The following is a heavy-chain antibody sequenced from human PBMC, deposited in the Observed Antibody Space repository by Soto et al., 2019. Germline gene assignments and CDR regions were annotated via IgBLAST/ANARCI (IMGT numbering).Heavy chain of an antibody. Sequence: PSQTLSLTCTVSGDSISSGDYYWSWIRQPPGKGLEWIGCIYYSGNTYYNPSLKRRFSISVDTSKNQFSLKLTSVTAADTAVYYCARDKINALFDYWGQGTLVTLSS. CDR2: IYYSGNT. D-gene: IGHD2-2*01. V-gene: IGHV4-30-4*01. CDR3: ARDKINALFDY. J-gene: IGHJ4*02. CDR1: GDSISSGDYY.